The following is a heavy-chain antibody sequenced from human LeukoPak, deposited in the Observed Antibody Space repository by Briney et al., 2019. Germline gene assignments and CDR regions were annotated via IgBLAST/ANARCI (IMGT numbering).Heavy chain of an antibody. CDR1: GFTFSNYW. V-gene: IGHV3-7*01. J-gene: IGHJ4*02. CDR3: ALNMIGGQIFDF. Sequence: QPGGSLRLSCAASGFTFSNYWMGWVRQAPGKGLEWVADIKRDGSEKHYVDSVKGRFTISRDDAKNSLYLQMNSLRAEDTAVYYCALNMIGGQIFDFRGQGTLVTVSS. D-gene: IGHD3-16*01. CDR2: IKRDGSEK.